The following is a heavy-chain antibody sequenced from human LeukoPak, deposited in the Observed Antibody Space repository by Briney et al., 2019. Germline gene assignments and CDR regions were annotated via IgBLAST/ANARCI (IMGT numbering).Heavy chain of an antibody. Sequence: SETLSLTCTVSGYSISSGYYWSWIRQPPGKGLEWIGEINHSGSTNYNPSLKSRVTISVDTSKNQFSLKLSSVTAADTAVYYCASQLYHYGSGNYLLGYWGQGTLVTVSS. CDR3: ASQLYHYGSGNYLLGY. CDR1: GYSISSGYY. CDR2: INHSGST. V-gene: IGHV4-38-2*02. D-gene: IGHD3-10*01. J-gene: IGHJ4*02.